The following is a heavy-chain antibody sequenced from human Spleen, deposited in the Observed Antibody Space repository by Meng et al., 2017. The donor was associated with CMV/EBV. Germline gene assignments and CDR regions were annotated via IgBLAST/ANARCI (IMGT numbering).Heavy chain of an antibody. CDR3: ARDRVEMATIMDNWFDP. CDR2: INPNSGDT. CDR1: GYNFTGYY. Sequence: ASVKVSCKASGYNFTGYYMHWVRQAPGQGLEWMGWINPNSGDTNYAQKFQGRVTMTGDTSITTAYMELSRLRSDDMAVYYCARDRVEMATIMDNWFDPWGQGTLVTVSS. D-gene: IGHD5-24*01. V-gene: IGHV1-2*02. J-gene: IGHJ5*02.